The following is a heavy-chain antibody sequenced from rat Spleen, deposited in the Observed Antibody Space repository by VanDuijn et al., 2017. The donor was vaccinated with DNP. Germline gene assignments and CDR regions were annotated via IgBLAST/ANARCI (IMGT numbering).Heavy chain of an antibody. V-gene: IGHV1-43*01. Sequence: QVQLQQSGTELAKPGSSVKISCKASDYTFTSYYLAWIKRTTGQGLEYIGYINMGSGGINYNAKFKGKATLTVDKSSSTAFIQLSSLTPDDSAVYYCARPDYWGQGVMVTVSS. CDR3: ARPDY. CDR1: DYTFTSYY. J-gene: IGHJ2*01. CDR2: INMGSGGI.